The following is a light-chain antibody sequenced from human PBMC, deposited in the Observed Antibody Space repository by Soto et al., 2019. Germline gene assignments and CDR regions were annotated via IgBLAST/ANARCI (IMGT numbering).Light chain of an antibody. CDR3: HQRSKRPYT. CDR2: GAS. Sequence: EIVMTQSPATLSLSPGQRVTLSCRASQCVSDNLAWYQQKPGQTPRLLLYGASTRATTIPARFSGSGSGTEFVLTSSSLVYDDVAVYYCHQRSKRPYTFGQGTMLDIK. CDR1: QCVSDN. V-gene: IGKV3-15*01. J-gene: IGKJ2*01.